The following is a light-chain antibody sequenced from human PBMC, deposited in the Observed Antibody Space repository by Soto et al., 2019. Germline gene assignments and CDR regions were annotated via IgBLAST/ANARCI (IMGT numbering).Light chain of an antibody. CDR3: QQYGSSPWT. V-gene: IGKV3-20*01. CDR2: GAS. J-gene: IGKJ1*01. CDR1: QSVSSNY. Sequence: EIVLTQSPGTLSLSPGERATLSCRASQSVSSNYLAWYQQKPGQAPRPLIYGASSRATGIPDRFSGSGAGTDFTLTSSRLESEDFAVYYGQQYGSSPWTFGQGTKVEIK.